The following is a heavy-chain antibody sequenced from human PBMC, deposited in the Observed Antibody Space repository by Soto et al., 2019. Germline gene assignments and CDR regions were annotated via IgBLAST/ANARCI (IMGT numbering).Heavy chain of an antibody. CDR3: ARQRSGWRISDY. Sequence: PSETLSLTCTVSGGSISGSGYYWGWIRQPPGRGLEWIGSIYDSGTTFYNPSLKSRVTIAVDTSKNQFSLKVTSVTASDTAVYYCARQRSGWRISDYWGQGTLVTVSS. D-gene: IGHD6-19*01. CDR2: IYDSGTT. V-gene: IGHV4-39*01. J-gene: IGHJ4*02. CDR1: GGSISGSGYY.